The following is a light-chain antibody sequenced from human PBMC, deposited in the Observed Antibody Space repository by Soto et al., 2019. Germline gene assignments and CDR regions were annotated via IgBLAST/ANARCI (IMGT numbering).Light chain of an antibody. CDR2: KAT. J-gene: IGKJ4*02. CDR1: QGINRW. V-gene: IGKV1-5*03. CDR3: QQYSDYSRT. Sequence: IQMPQSPSALSASVGDRVNITCRACQGINRWIAWYQLKPGKAPQLLSHKATSLQSEVPSRFSGSGSGTEVTLTISSVKPDDFATYFCQQYSDYSRTCGEVTKMEIK.